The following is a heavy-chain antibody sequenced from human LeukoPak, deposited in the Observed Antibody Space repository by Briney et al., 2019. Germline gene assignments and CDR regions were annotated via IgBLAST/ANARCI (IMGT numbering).Heavy chain of an antibody. CDR1: GGSFSGYY. CDR3: ARRRRPIAVAGNFDY. D-gene: IGHD6-19*01. CDR2: FNLGGGT. V-gene: IGHV4-34*01. J-gene: IGHJ4*02. Sequence: PSETLSLTCAVYGGSFSGYYWSWIRQPPGRGLEWIGEFNLGGGTNYNPSLKSRVTISVDTSKNQFSLKLSSVTAADTAVYYCARRRRPIAVAGNFDYWGQGTLVTVSS.